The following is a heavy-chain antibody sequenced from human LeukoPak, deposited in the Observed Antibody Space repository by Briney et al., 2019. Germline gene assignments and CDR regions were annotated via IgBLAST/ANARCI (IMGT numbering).Heavy chain of an antibody. CDR2: ITRNSKDI. CDR1: GFTFNVYS. CDR3: AKALLDSSGYFYAGSYY. J-gene: IGHJ4*02. Sequence: GGSLRLSCAASGFTFNVYSMSWVRQAPGKVLEWVSYITRNSKDIYYADSVKGRFTISRDNAKNSLYLQMNNLRAEDTAVYYCAKALLDSSGYFYAGSYYLGQGILVTVST. D-gene: IGHD3-22*01. V-gene: IGHV3-48*01.